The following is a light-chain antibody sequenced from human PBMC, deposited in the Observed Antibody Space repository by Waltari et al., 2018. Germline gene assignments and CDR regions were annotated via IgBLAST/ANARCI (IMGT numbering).Light chain of an antibody. V-gene: IGLV2-14*01. CDR3: SSYTSSSTRV. J-gene: IGLJ2*01. CDR2: EVS. Sequence: QSALTQPASVSGSPGQSITISCTGTSRDVGGYNYVSWYQQHPVKAPKLMIYEVSNRPSGVSNRFSGSKSGNTASLTISGLQAEDEADYYCSSYTSSSTRVFGGGTKLTVL. CDR1: SRDVGGYNY.